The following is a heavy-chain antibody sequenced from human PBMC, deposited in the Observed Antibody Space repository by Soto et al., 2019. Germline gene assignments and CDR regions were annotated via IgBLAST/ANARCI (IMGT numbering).Heavy chain of an antibody. V-gene: IGHV4-39*01. CDR1: GGSISSSSYY. Sequence: SETLSLTCTVSGGSISSSSYYWGWIRQPPGKGLEWIGSIYYSGSTYYNPSLKSRVTISVDTSKNQFSLKLSSVTAADTAVYYCASLPYYDFWSGYYRPYYYGMDVWGQGTTVTVSS. D-gene: IGHD3-3*01. CDR2: IYYSGST. CDR3: ASLPYYDFWSGYYRPYYYGMDV. J-gene: IGHJ6*02.